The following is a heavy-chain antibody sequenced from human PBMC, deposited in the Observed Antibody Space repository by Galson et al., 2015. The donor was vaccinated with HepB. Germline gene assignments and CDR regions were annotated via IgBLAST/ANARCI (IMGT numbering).Heavy chain of an antibody. D-gene: IGHD1-26*01. J-gene: IGHJ3*02. CDR3: ARVGAGPSLDI. CDR2: MSAYKGNT. Sequence: SVKVSCKASGYTFAHYGIAWVRQAPGQGLEWMGWMSAYKGNTDSKQELQGRLTMTTDTSTSTAFMVLRGLKYDDTAVYFCARVGAGPSLDIWGQGTMVTASS. V-gene: IGHV1-18*01. CDR1: GYTFAHYG.